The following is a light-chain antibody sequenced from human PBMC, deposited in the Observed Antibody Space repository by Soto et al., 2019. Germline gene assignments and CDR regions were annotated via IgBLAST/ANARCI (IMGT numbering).Light chain of an antibody. CDR1: ISSIGAGYA. J-gene: IGLJ1*01. CDR2: GYT. CDR3: KQYDTAMSGPYV. V-gene: IGLV1-40*01. Sequence: PPAFAGSAARSVTISFTVRISSIGAGYALHWYQHLPGTAPQLLIYGYTHRPSGVPDRFSGSKSGTSASLTITGLQAEDEAHYYSKQYDTAMSGPYVFGNGTXVTVL.